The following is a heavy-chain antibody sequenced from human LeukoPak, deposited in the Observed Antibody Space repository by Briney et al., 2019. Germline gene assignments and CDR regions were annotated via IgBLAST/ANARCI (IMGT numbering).Heavy chain of an antibody. CDR1: GFTFSSYG. CDR3: ARDRSSSWYTQFDY. J-gene: IGHJ4*02. D-gene: IGHD6-13*01. V-gene: IGHV3-33*01. Sequence: PGGSLRLSCAASGFTFSSYGMHWVRQAPGKGLEWVAVIWYDGSNKYYADSVKGRFTISRDNSKNTLYLQMNSLRAEDTAVYYCARDRSSSWYTQFDYWGQGTLVTVSS. CDR2: IWYDGSNK.